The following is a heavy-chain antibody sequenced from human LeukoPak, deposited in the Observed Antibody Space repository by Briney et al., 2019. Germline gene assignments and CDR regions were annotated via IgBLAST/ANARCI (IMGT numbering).Heavy chain of an antibody. CDR3: ARRGDSGRSFDY. CDR2: IYGGGNT. D-gene: IGHD2-15*01. J-gene: IGHJ4*02. Sequence: PGGSLRLSCAASGFTVGSSYMNWVRQAPGKGLEWVSLIYGGGNTYYADSVKGRFTISRDNSKNTLYLQMNSLRAEDTAVYYCARRGDSGRSFDYWGQGTLVIVSS. CDR1: GFTVGSSY. V-gene: IGHV3-53*01.